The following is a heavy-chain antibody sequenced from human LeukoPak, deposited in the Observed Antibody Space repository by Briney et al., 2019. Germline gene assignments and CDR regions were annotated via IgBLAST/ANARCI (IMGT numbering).Heavy chain of an antibody. Sequence: GGSLRLSCAASGFTFSSYWMSWVRQAPGKGLEWVANIKQDGSEKYYVDSVKGRFTISRDNAKNSLYLQMNSLRAEDTAVYYCARAQAYYGDYGGGFDYWGQGTLVTVSS. V-gene: IGHV3-7*01. J-gene: IGHJ4*02. CDR3: ARAQAYYGDYGGGFDY. CDR1: GFTFSSYW. CDR2: IKQDGSEK. D-gene: IGHD4-17*01.